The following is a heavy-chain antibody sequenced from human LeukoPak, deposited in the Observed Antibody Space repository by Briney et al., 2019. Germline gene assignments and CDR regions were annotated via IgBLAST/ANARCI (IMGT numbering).Heavy chain of an antibody. CDR1: GFIFDDYA. V-gene: IGHV3-43*02. CDR2: ITGDGAGT. Sequence: PGGSLRLSCAASGFIFDDYAMHWVRQAPGKGLEWVSLITGDGAGTYYEDSVRGRFTIFRDNSKNSLYLIMNSLRTEDTALYYCTKGRVATVGGAKYAMDVWGQGTTVTVSS. J-gene: IGHJ6*02. CDR3: TKGRVATVGGAKYAMDV. D-gene: IGHD5-12*01.